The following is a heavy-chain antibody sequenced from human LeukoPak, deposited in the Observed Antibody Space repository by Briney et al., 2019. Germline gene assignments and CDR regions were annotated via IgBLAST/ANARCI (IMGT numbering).Heavy chain of an antibody. J-gene: IGHJ4*02. CDR1: GFTFDDYA. V-gene: IGHV3-9*01. CDR2: ISWISGSI. CDR3: AKYLDY. Sequence: GRSLRLSCAASGFTFDDYAMHWVRQAPGKGLEWVSGISWISGSIGYADSVKGRFTISRDNAKNSLYLQMNSLRAEDTALYYCAKYLDYWGQGTLVTVSS.